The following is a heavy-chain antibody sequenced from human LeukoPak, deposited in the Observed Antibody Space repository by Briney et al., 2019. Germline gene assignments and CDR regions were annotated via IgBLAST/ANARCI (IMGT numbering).Heavy chain of an antibody. Sequence: PGGSLRLSCAASGFTFNTYAVSWVRQAPGKGLDWFSTISGSGAFIYYADSVKGRFTISRDNSKNTLYLQMNSLRVADTAVYYCAKAVASGRSFDCWGQGTLVTVSS. D-gene: IGHD6-19*01. CDR3: AKAVASGRSFDC. J-gene: IGHJ4*02. CDR2: ISGSGAFI. V-gene: IGHV3-23*01. CDR1: GFTFNTYA.